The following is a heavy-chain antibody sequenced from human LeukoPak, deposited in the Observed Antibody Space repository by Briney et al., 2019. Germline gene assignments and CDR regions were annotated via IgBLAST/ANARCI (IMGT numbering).Heavy chain of an antibody. CDR1: GFTLNNYG. Sequence: GSLRLSCAASGFTLNNYGMHWVRQGPGKGLEWGGIIRYDGSYEYYADSVKGRFTISRDNSKTTLYLQMNSLRSEDTAVYYCAKDGGLHLYYYYNYMDIWGKGTTVTVSS. J-gene: IGHJ6*03. V-gene: IGHV3-30*02. D-gene: IGHD5-24*01. CDR2: IRYDGSYE. CDR3: AKDGGLHLYYYYNYMDI.